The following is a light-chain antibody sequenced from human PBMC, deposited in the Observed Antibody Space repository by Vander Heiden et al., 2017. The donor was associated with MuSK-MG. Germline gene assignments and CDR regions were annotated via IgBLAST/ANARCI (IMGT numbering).Light chain of an antibody. CDR2: AAA. CDR3: QQSFSTPRK. J-gene: IGKJ1*01. CDR1: HNIKSY. Sequence: DIQMTQSPSSLSASVGDRVTITCRASHNIKSYLNWYQQKPGEAPKLLIYAAATLQGGIPSRFSGSGSGTDFTLTITSLQPEDFATYCCQQSFSTPRKFGQGTKVEIK. V-gene: IGKV1-39*01.